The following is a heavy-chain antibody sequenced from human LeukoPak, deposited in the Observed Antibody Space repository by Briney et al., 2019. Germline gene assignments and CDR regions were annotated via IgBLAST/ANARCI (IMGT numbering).Heavy chain of an antibody. J-gene: IGHJ6*03. CDR2: MTPNSGNT. Sequence: WMTPNSGNTGYAQKFQGRVTVTRNTSISTAYMELSSLRSEDTAVYYCARQLYTGYYNYMDVWGKGTTVTVSS. CDR3: ARQLYTGYYNYMDV. D-gene: IGHD1-26*01. V-gene: IGHV1-8*03.